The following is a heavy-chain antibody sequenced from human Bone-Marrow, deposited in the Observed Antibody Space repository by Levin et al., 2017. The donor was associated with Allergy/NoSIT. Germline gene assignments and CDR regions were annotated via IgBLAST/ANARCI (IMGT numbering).Heavy chain of an antibody. D-gene: IGHD3-10*01. CDR3: ARAPFRSSDY. CDR1: GFTFSSYW. V-gene: IGHV3-7*01. CDR2: INQDGSEK. J-gene: IGHJ4*02. Sequence: GGSLRLSCAASGFTFSSYWMSWVRQAPGKGLEWVANINQDGSEKYYVDSVKGRFTISRDNAKNSLYLQMSSLRADDSAVYYCARAPFRSSDYWGQGTLVTVSS.